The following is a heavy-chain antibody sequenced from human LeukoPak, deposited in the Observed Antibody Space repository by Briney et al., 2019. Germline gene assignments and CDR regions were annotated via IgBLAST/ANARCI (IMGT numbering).Heavy chain of an antibody. Sequence: GGSLRLSCAASGFTFSSYAMGWVRQAPGKGLEWVSTITGSGGSTYYADSVKGRFTISRDNSKNTLYLQMTSLRADDTAVFYCAKEGAEYNLNAWGQGTLVTVSS. CDR1: GFTFSSYA. D-gene: IGHD1-1*01. J-gene: IGHJ5*02. V-gene: IGHV3-23*01. CDR2: ITGSGGST. CDR3: AKEGAEYNLNA.